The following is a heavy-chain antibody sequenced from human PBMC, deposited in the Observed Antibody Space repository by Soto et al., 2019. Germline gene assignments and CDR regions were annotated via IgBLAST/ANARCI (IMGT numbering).Heavy chain of an antibody. V-gene: IGHV4-34*01. CDR2: INHSGST. J-gene: IGHJ4*02. Sequence: PSETLSLTCAVYGGSFSGYYWSWIRQPPGKGLEWIGEINHSGSTNYNPSLKSRVTISVDTSKNQFSLKLSSVTAADTAVYYCARGSARFLLAPQRSSDYRGKGTLVTVSS. CDR3: ARGSARFLLAPQRSSDY. CDR1: GGSFSGYY. D-gene: IGHD2-21*01.